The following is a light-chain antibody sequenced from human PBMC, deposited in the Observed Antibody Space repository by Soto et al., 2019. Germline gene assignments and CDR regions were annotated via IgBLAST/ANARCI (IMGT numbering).Light chain of an antibody. CDR1: QGISSY. V-gene: IGKV1-9*01. Sequence: IQLTQSPSSLSASVGDRVTITCRASQGISSYLAWYQQKPGKAPKLLIYAASTLQSGVPSRFSGSGSGTDFTLTISSLQPEDFSTYYCQQLKSYPFTFGPGTKVDIK. CDR2: AAS. CDR3: QQLKSYPFT. J-gene: IGKJ3*01.